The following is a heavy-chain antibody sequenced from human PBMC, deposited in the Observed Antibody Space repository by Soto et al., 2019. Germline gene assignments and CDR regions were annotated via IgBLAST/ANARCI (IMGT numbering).Heavy chain of an antibody. D-gene: IGHD5-12*01. J-gene: IGHJ4*02. CDR2: IYYSGST. V-gene: IGHV4-31*03. CDR3: ARSYSGYDSSFDY. CDR1: GGSISSGGYY. Sequence: SETLSLTCTVSGGSISSGGYYWSWIRQHPGKGLEWIGYIYYSGSTYYNPSLKSRVTISVDTSKNQFSLKLSSVTAADTAVYYCARSYSGYDSSFDYWGQGTLVTVSS.